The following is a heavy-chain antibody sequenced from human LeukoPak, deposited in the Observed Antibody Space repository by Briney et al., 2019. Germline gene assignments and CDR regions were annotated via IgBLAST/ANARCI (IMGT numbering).Heavy chain of an antibody. V-gene: IGHV4-59*01. CDR1: GGSISSYY. J-gene: IGHJ5*02. D-gene: IGHD6-13*01. CDR2: IYYSGSA. Sequence: SETLSLTCTVSGGSISSYYWSWIRQPPGKGLEWIGYIYYSGSANYNPSLKSRVTISVDTSKNQFSLKLSSVTAADTAVYYCARGNSIAAARWFDPWGQGTLVTVSS. CDR3: ARGNSIAAARWFDP.